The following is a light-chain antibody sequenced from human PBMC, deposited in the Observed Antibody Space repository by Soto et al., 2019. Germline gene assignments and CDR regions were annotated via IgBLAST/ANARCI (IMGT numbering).Light chain of an antibody. Sequence: QSVLTQPPSASGSPGPSVTFSCTGTSSDIGDYNSVSWYQQHPGKAPKLMIYEVTKRPSGVPDRFSGSKSGNTTSLTVSGLQADDEADYYCSSYAGNNNYVFGTGTKVTVL. V-gene: IGLV2-8*01. CDR1: SSDIGDYNS. CDR3: SSYAGNNNYV. CDR2: EVT. J-gene: IGLJ1*01.